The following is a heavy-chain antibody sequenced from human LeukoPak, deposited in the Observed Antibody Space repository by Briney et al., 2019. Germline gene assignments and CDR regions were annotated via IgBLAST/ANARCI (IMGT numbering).Heavy chain of an antibody. Sequence: GGSLRLSCAASGFTFTSHEMNWIRQAPGKGLEWVSYITRSGGTIYYADSVKGRFTTSRDNAKNSLYLQMNSLRAEDTAVYYCARAVGDLDYWGQGTLVTVSS. CDR1: GFTFTSHE. J-gene: IGHJ4*02. CDR3: ARAVGDLDY. CDR2: ITRSGGTI. V-gene: IGHV3-48*03. D-gene: IGHD2-15*01.